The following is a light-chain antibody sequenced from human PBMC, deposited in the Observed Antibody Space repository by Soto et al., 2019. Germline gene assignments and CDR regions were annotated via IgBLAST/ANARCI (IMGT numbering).Light chain of an antibody. Sequence: EIVLTQPPGTLSLSPGDRATLSCRASHSVTNNYLAWFQQKPGQAPRLLIYDASNRATGVPDRFGAAGSGTDFTLTISRLEPEDFAVYFCQQSSFSPLTFGGGTKVEI. J-gene: IGKJ4*01. CDR2: DAS. V-gene: IGKV3-20*01. CDR3: QQSSFSPLT. CDR1: HSVTNNY.